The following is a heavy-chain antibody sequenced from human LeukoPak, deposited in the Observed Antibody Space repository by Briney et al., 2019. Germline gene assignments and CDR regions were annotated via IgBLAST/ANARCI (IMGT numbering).Heavy chain of an antibody. Sequence: ASVKVSCKASGYTFTSFDINWVRQATGQGLEWMGWMNPNSGNTGYAQKFQGRVTMTRNTSKSTAYMELSSLRSEDTAVYYCARGTPAAIGEFDPWGQGTLVTVSS. CDR1: GYTFTSFD. CDR3: ARGTPAAIGEFDP. CDR2: MNPNSGNT. D-gene: IGHD2-2*01. J-gene: IGHJ5*02. V-gene: IGHV1-8*01.